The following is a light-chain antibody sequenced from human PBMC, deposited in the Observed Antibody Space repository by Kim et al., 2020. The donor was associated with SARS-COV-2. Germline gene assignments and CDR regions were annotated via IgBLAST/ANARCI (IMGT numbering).Light chain of an antibody. CDR3: HQYNSYPYT. Sequence: DIQMTQSPSTLSASVGDRVTITCRASQSFRGYLAWYQQKPGRAPKFLIYQASYLETGVPSRFSGSGFGTEYNFTISNLQPDDFATYYCHQYNSYPYTFGQGTKLEI. CDR2: QAS. CDR1: QSFRGY. V-gene: IGKV1-5*03. J-gene: IGKJ2*01.